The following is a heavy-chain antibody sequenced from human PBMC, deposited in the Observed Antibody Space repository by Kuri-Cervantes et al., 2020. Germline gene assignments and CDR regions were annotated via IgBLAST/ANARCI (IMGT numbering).Heavy chain of an antibody. J-gene: IGHJ4*02. V-gene: IGHV3-30*02. CDR1: GFTFSSYG. D-gene: IGHD3-22*01. CDR2: IRYDGSNK. Sequence: GGSLRLSCAASGFTFSSYGMHWVRQAPGKGLEWVAFIRYDGSNKYYADSVKGRFTISRDNSKNTLYLQMNSLRAEDTAVYYCAKDLVFYYDSSGPFDYWGQGTLVTVSS. CDR3: AKDLVFYYDSSGPFDY.